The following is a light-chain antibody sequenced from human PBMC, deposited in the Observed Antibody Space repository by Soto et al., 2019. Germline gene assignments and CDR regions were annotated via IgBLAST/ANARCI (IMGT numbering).Light chain of an antibody. CDR3: AAWADSLDGPYV. CDR1: TSTIGRNP. CDR2: DDN. V-gene: IGLV1-44*01. J-gene: IGLJ1*01. Sequence: QSALTQPPSASGTPGQRVSISCSGSTSTIGRNPGSWYQQVPGTAPKLLIHDDNQRPSGVPDRFSGSKSGTSASLAISGLQSEDEAEYYCAAWADSLDGPYVFGTGTKLTVL.